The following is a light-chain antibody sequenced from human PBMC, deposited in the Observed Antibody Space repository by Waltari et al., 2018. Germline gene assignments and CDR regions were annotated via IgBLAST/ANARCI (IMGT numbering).Light chain of an antibody. V-gene: IGLV1-47*01. CDR3: AAWDDTLSAVL. CDR2: RNN. J-gene: IGLJ3*02. Sequence: QSVLTQPPSASGTPGPRVTISCSASRSNTGINYVHWYQHLPGTTPKLLIYRNNQRPSGVPDRFSGSKSGTSASLAISGLRSEDEADYYCAAWDDTLSAVLFGGGTNLTVL. CDR1: RSNTGINY.